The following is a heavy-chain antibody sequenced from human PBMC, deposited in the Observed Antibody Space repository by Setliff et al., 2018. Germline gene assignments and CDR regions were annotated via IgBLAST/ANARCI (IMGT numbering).Heavy chain of an antibody. CDR2: ITRDGSET. V-gene: IGHV3-74*01. CDR1: GFTFRSYT. D-gene: IGHD6-19*01. Sequence: GGSLRLSCAASGFTFRSYTMNWVRQAPGKGLIWVSRITRDGSETSYADSVKGRFTVSRDNAKNTLYLQMNSLRADDTAVYYCARETAVAGQYYFDYCGQGTLVTVSS. J-gene: IGHJ4*02. CDR3: ARETAVAGQYYFDY.